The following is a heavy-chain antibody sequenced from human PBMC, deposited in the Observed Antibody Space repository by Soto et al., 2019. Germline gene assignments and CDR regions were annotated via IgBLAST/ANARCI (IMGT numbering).Heavy chain of an antibody. V-gene: IGHV4-34*01. J-gene: IGHJ4*02. CDR2: INHSGST. CDR3: ARGTPTPTAMDSYYFDY. Sequence: ASETLSLTCAVYGGSFSGYYWSWIRQPPGKGLEWIGEINHSGSTNYNPSLKSRVTISVDTSKNQFSLKLSSVTAADTAVYYCARGTPTPTAMDSYYFDYWGQGTLVTVSS. CDR1: GGSFSGYY. D-gene: IGHD5-18*01.